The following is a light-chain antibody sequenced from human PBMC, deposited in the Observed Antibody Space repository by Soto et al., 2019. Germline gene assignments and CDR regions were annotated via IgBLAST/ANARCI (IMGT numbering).Light chain of an antibody. CDR2: QDS. J-gene: IGLJ1*01. CDR3: QAWDSSVYV. Sequence: ELTQPPSVSVSPGQTASITCSGDKLGDKYACWYQQKPGQSPVLVIYQDSKRPSGIPERFSGSNSGNTATLTISGTQAMDEADYYCQAWDSSVYVFGTGTKVTVL. V-gene: IGLV3-1*01. CDR1: KLGDKY.